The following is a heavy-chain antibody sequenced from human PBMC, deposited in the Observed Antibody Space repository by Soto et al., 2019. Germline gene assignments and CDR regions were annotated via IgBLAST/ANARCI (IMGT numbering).Heavy chain of an antibody. D-gene: IGHD3-3*01. J-gene: IGHJ5*02. CDR2: INAGNGNT. CDR1: GYTFTSYA. CDR3: ARGAYDFWSGYYLSPWFDP. Sequence: ASVKVSCKASGYTFTSYAMHWVRQAPGQRLDWMGWINAGNGNTKYSQKFQGRVTITRDTSASTAYMELSSLRSEDTAVYYCARGAYDFWSGYYLSPWFDPWGQGTLVTVSS. V-gene: IGHV1-3*01.